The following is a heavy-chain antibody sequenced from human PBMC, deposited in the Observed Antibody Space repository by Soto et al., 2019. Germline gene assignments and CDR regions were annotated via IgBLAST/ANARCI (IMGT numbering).Heavy chain of an antibody. CDR2: IIPIFGTA. D-gene: IGHD1-7*01. V-gene: IGHV1-69*06. Sequence: VASVKVSCKASGGTFSSYAISWVRQAPGQGPEWMGGIIPIFGTANYAQKFQGRVTITADKSTSTAYMELSSLRSEDTAVYYCASALGITGTTTQFDYWGQGTLVTVSS. CDR1: GGTFSSYA. J-gene: IGHJ4*02. CDR3: ASALGITGTTTQFDY.